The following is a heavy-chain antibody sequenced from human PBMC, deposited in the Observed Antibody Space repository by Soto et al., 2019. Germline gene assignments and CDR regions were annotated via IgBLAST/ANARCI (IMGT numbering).Heavy chain of an antibody. CDR2: LYHSGST. D-gene: IGHD6-19*01. CDR1: GGSISSSNW. V-gene: IGHV4-4*02. CDR3: ARDWYAGPRSIAVAGPLMGYYGMDV. J-gene: IGHJ6*02. Sequence: PSETLSLTCAVSGGSISSSNWWSWVRQPPGKGLEWIGELYHSGSTNYNPSLKSRVAISVDKSKNQFSLKLSSVTAADTAVYYCARDWYAGPRSIAVAGPLMGYYGMDVWGQGTTVT.